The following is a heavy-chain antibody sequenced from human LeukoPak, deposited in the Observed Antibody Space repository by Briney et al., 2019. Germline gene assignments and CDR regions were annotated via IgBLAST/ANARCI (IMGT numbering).Heavy chain of an antibody. CDR3: AREENYYGSGSDWFDP. Sequence: GGSLRLSCAASGFTFSSYGMHWVRQAPGKGLEWVAVIWYDGSNKYYADSVKGRFTISRDNSKNTLYLQMNSLRAEDTAVYYCAREENYYGSGSDWFDPWGQGTLVTVSS. D-gene: IGHD3-10*01. CDR1: GFTFSSYG. J-gene: IGHJ5*02. CDR2: IWYDGSNK. V-gene: IGHV3-33*01.